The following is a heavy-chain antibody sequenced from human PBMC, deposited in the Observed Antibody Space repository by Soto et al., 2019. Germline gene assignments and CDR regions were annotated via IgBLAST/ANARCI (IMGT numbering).Heavy chain of an antibody. D-gene: IGHD4-17*01. CDR3: TYGDDAFDI. V-gene: IGHV1-3*01. Sequence: KFQGRVTITRDTSASTAYMELSSLRSEDTAVYYCTYGDDAFDIWGQGTMVTVSS. J-gene: IGHJ3*02.